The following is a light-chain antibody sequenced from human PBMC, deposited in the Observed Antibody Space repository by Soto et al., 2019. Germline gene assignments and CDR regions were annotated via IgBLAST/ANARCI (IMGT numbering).Light chain of an antibody. CDR3: ETWDSNSWV. J-gene: IGLJ3*02. V-gene: IGLV4-60*02. CDR1: SGHSSYI. CDR2: LEGSGTY. Sequence: QSVLTQSSSASASLGSSVKFTCTLSSGHSSYIIAWHQQQPGKAPRYLMKLEGSGTYNKGSGVPDLFSGSSSGAERYLTISNLQFEDEADYYCETWDSNSWVFGGGTKLTVL.